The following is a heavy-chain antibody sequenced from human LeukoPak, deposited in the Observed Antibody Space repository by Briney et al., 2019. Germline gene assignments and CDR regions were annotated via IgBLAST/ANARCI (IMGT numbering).Heavy chain of an antibody. V-gene: IGHV3-53*05. J-gene: IGHJ4*02. CDR2: IYADGNT. D-gene: IGHD3-10*01. Sequence: GGSLRLSCAASGFIVNTNYMTWVRQAPGRGLEWISFIYADGNTYYADSVKGRFTISRDNFKNTLSLQVNSLRAEDTAVYYCARGADGSGNLMGYWGQGTLVTVSS. CDR1: GFIVNTNY. CDR3: ARGADGSGNLMGY.